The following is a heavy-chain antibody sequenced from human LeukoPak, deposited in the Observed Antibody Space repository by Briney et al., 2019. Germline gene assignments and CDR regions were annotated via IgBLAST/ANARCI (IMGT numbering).Heavy chain of an antibody. V-gene: IGHV4-39*01. D-gene: IGHD3-3*01. CDR1: GFTFSDYY. Sequence: LRLSCAASGFTFSDYYMTWIRQAPGKGLEWVGSIYYSGTTNYNPSLKSRVTISVDTSKKQLSLKLRSVTAADTAVYYCARLPRYDFWSWGQGTLVTVSS. CDR2: IYYSGTT. CDR3: ARLPRYDFWS. J-gene: IGHJ4*02.